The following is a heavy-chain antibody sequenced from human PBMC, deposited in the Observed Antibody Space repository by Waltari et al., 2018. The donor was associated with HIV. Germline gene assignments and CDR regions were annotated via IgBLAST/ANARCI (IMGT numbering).Heavy chain of an antibody. Sequence: QVQLVQSGAEVKKPGSSVKVSCKASGGAFVSHTSNWVRQAPGQGLEWMGRAIPMFGTANYAQKFQGRVTITADKSTSTAYMELNGLRFDDTAVYYCASARETMGVDFDSWGQGTLVTVS. CDR1: GGAFVSHT. V-gene: IGHV1-69*08. CDR2: AIPMFGTA. D-gene: IGHD3-10*01. J-gene: IGHJ5*01. CDR3: ASARETMGVDFDS.